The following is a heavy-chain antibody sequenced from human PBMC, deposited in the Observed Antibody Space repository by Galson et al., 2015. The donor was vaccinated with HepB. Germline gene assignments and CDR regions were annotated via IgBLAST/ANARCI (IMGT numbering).Heavy chain of an antibody. CDR2: ISYDGSNK. V-gene: IGHV3-30*04. Sequence: SLRLSCAASGFTFSSYAMHWVRQAPGKGLEWVAVISYDGSNKYYADSVKGRFTISRDNSKNTLYLQMNSLRAEDTAVYYCAKTAVGYSSGGGSSGYWGQGTLVTVSS. D-gene: IGHD6-19*01. CDR1: GFTFSSYA. J-gene: IGHJ4*02. CDR3: AKTAVGYSSGGGSSGY.